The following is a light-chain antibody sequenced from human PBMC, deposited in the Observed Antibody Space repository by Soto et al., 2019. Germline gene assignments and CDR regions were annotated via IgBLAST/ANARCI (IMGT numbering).Light chain of an antibody. CDR1: SSDVGGYNY. Sequence: QSALTQPASVSGSPGQSITISCTGTSSDVGGYNYVSWYQQHPGKAPKLMIYDVSNRPSGVSIRFSGSKSGNTASLIISGLQAEDEADYYCSSYTISSTVLFGGGTKLTVL. J-gene: IGLJ2*01. CDR2: DVS. V-gene: IGLV2-14*03. CDR3: SSYTISSTVL.